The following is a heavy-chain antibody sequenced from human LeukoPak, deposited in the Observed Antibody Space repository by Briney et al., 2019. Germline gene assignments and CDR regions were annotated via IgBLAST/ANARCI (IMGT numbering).Heavy chain of an antibody. Sequence: SETLSLTCSVSPGSISRFYWSWIRRAPGKEPEWIGYIFHIGNTNYNPSLRGRVTISIDTSKNEFSLDLTSVTAADTAVYYCAGTVTTHFAYWGQGALVTVSS. D-gene: IGHD4-17*01. J-gene: IGHJ4*02. CDR1: PGSISRFY. CDR2: IFHIGNT. CDR3: AGTVTTHFAY. V-gene: IGHV4-59*08.